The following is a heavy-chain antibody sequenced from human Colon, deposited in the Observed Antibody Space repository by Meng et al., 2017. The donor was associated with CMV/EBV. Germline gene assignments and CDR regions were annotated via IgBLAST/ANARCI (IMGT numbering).Heavy chain of an antibody. Sequence: HVGEPGGGLLRHGGSLDLRCAAFVFTFSSYWMHWVRQAPGKGLVWVSRINSDGSSTVYADPVKGRFTISRDNAKNTLYLQMNSLRAEDTAIYYCARVRGQQLVTIDYWGQGTLVTVSS. D-gene: IGHD6-13*01. V-gene: IGHV3-74*02. J-gene: IGHJ4*02. CDR1: VFTFSSYW. CDR3: ARVRGQQLVTIDY. CDR2: INSDGSST.